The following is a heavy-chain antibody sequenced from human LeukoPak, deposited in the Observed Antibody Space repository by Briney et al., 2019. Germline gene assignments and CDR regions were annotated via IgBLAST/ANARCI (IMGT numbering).Heavy chain of an antibody. D-gene: IGHD3-22*01. CDR3: ARDYYDSSGYYYLDY. V-gene: IGHV3-53*04. Sequence: GGSLRLSCAASGFTVSSNYMSWVRQAPGKGLEWVSVIYSGGSTYYADSVKGRFTTSRHNSKNTLYLQMNSLRAEDTAVYYCARDYYDSSGYYYLDYWGQGTLVTVSS. CDR1: GFTVSSNY. J-gene: IGHJ4*02. CDR2: IYSGGST.